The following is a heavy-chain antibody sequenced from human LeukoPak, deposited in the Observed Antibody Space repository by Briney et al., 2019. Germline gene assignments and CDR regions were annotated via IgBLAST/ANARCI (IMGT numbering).Heavy chain of an antibody. Sequence: SVNVSRKASGGTFSSYAISWVRQAPGQGLEWMGGIIPIFGTANYAQKFQGRVTITADESTSTAYMELSSLRSEDTAVYYCASYGSGKRRFDYWGQGTLVTVSS. CDR3: ASYGSGKRRFDY. J-gene: IGHJ4*02. CDR1: GGTFSSYA. D-gene: IGHD3-10*01. CDR2: IIPIFGTA. V-gene: IGHV1-69*01.